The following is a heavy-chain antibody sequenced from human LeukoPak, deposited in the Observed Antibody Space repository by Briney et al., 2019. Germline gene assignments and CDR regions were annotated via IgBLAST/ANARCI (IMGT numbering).Heavy chain of an antibody. D-gene: IGHD6-19*01. CDR2: ISGSTGKT. J-gene: IGHJ5*02. Sequence: GGSLRLSCAASEFTFNTYTMSWVRQAPGKGLEWVSCISGSTGKTYYADSVKGRFTISRDNSKNTLYLQMNSLRAEDTAIYYCAKNSGNGGPNWFDPWGQGTLVTVSS. CDR3: AKNSGNGGPNWFDP. CDR1: EFTFNTYT. V-gene: IGHV3-23*01.